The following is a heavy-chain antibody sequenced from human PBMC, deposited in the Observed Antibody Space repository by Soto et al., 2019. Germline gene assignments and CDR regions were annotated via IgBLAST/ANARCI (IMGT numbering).Heavy chain of an antibody. J-gene: IGHJ4*02. CDR1: GFTFSNYA. CDR3: TTDPSLLLIVALYFDY. D-gene: IGHD3-22*01. V-gene: IGHV3-23*01. Sequence: GGSLRLSCADSGFTFSNYAMSWVRQAPGKGLEWVSSIGGSGATTYYADSVKGRFTISRDNSKNTLCLQMSSLRAEDTAVYYCTTDPSLLLIVALYFDYWGQGALVTASS. CDR2: IGGSGATT.